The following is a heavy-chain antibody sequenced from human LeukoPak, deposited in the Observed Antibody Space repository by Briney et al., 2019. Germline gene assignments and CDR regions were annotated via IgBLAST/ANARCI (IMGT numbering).Heavy chain of an antibody. J-gene: IGHJ4*02. CDR3: ARSVVAATETFDY. V-gene: IGHV3-11*04. Sequence: GGSLRLSCAASGFTFSYFYMSWIRQAPGKGLEWVSYISSSGSTIFYADSVKGRFTISRDNAKNSLYLQMNSLRAEDTAVYYCARSVVAATETFDYWGQGTLVTVSS. CDR1: GFTFSYFY. CDR2: ISSSGSTI. D-gene: IGHD2-15*01.